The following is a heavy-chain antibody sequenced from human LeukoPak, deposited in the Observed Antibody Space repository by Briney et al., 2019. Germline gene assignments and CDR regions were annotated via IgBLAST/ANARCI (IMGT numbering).Heavy chain of an antibody. J-gene: IGHJ4*02. CDR2: ISGSGGST. CDR1: GFTFSSYA. CDR3: ARLGGELLYFDY. Sequence: PGGSLRLSCAASGFTFSSYAMSWVRQAPGKGLEWVSAISGSGGSTYYADSVKGRFTISRDNSKNTLYLQMNSLRAEDTAVYYCARLGGELLYFDYWAREPWSPSPQ. D-gene: IGHD1-26*01. V-gene: IGHV3-23*01.